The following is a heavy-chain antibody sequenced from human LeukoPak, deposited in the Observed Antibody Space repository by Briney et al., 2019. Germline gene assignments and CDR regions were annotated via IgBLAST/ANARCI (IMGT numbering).Heavy chain of an antibody. D-gene: IGHD6-19*01. V-gene: IGHV4-4*07. CDR1: GGSISGYY. J-gene: IGHJ4*02. CDR2: LYSSGDT. Sequence: PSETLSLTCTVSGGSISGYYWNWVRQPADRGLEWIGRLYSSGDTYYNPSLKSRLTMSVDTSKNQFSLKLRSVTAADTAVYYCARGSSGSTKRYYFDSWGQGALVTVPS. CDR3: ARGSSGSTKRYYFDS.